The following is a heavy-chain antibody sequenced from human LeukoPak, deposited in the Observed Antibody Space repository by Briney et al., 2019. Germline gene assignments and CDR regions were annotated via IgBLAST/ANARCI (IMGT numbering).Heavy chain of an antibody. V-gene: IGHV3-23*01. D-gene: IGHD3-22*01. CDR1: GFSFSTYS. Sequence: PGGSLRLFCAASGFSFSTYSMSWVRQAPGKGLEWVSVISDTGATTFYADSVKGRFTISRDNSKNTLYLQINSLRAEDTAVYYCAKQGHYYDSTGYFDYWGQGTLVTVSS. CDR2: ISDTGATT. CDR3: AKQGHYYDSTGYFDY. J-gene: IGHJ4*02.